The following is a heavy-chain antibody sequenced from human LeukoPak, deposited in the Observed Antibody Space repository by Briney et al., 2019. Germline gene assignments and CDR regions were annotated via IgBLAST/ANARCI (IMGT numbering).Heavy chain of an antibody. V-gene: IGHV3-23*01. CDR2: ISGSGGST. Sequence: GGSLRLSCAASGFTFSSYAMSWVRQAPGKGPEWVSAISGSGGSTYYADSVKGRFTISRDNSKNTLYLQMNSLRAEDTAVYYCAKATPADYYDSSGFDYWGQGTLVTVSS. CDR1: GFTFSSYA. CDR3: AKATPADYYDSSGFDY. D-gene: IGHD3-22*01. J-gene: IGHJ4*02.